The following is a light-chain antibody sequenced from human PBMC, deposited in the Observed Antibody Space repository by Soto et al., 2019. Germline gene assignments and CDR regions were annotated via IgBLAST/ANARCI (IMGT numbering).Light chain of an antibody. CDR3: QQYNNWPPLWT. CDR2: GAS. J-gene: IGKJ1*01. CDR1: QSVSSN. Sequence: EIVMTQSPATLSVSPGERATLSCRASQSVSSNLAWYQQKPGQAPRLLIYGASTRATGIPARFSGSRSGTEFTLTFSSLQSENFAVYYCQQYNNWPPLWTFGQGTKVEIK. V-gene: IGKV3-15*01.